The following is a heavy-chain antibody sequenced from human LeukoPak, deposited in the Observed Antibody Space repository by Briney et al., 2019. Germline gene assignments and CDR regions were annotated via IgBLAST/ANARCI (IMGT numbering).Heavy chain of an antibody. CDR2: IYYSGST. V-gene: IGHV4-59*11. D-gene: IGHD6-13*01. CDR1: GGSISSHY. CDR3: ARARSWYSIDY. J-gene: IGHJ4*02. Sequence: PSETLSLTCTVSGGSISSHYWSWIRQPPGKGLEWIGYIYYSGSTNYNPSLKSRVTISVDTSKNQFSLKLSSVTAADTAVYYCARARSWYSIDYWGQGTLVTVSS.